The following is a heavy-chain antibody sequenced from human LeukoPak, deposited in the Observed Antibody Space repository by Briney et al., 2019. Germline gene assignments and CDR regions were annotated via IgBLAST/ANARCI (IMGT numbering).Heavy chain of an antibody. CDR2: IYPGDSDT. CDR1: GYSFTNYW. J-gene: IGHJ4*02. CDR3: ARHQYISGWHGYDY. Sequence: GESLKISGKGSGYSFTNYWIGWVRQMPGKGLEWWGIIYPGDSDTRYSPSFRGQVTISADKSISTAYLQWSSLKASDTAMYYCARHQYISGWHGYDYWGQGTLVTVSS. V-gene: IGHV5-51*01. D-gene: IGHD6-19*01.